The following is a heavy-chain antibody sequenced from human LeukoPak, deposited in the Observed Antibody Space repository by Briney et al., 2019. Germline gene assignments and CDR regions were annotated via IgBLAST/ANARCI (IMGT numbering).Heavy chain of an antibody. D-gene: IGHD1-26*01. CDR3: ARGRSWVDY. Sequence: SETLSLTCAVYGGSFSGYYWSWIRQPPGKGLEWIGEINHSGSTNYNPSLKSRVTISVDTSKNQFSLKLSSVTAADTAVYYCARGRSWVDYWGQGTLVTVSS. CDR2: INHSGST. CDR1: GGSFSGYY. V-gene: IGHV4-34*01. J-gene: IGHJ4*02.